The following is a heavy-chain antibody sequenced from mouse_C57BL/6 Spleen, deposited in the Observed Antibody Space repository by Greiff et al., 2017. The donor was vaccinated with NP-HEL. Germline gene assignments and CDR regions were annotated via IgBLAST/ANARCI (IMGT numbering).Heavy chain of an antibody. CDR2: INYDGSST. J-gene: IGHJ4*01. V-gene: IGHV5-16*01. D-gene: IGHD2-5*01. Sequence: EVKVVESEGGLVQPGSSMKLSCTASGFTFSDYYMAWVRQVPEKGLEWVANINYDGSSTYYLDSLKSRFIISRDNAKNILYLQMSSLKSEDTATYYCARDRAYSNIYAMDYWGQGTSVTVSS. CDR3: ARDRAYSNIYAMDY. CDR1: GFTFSDYY.